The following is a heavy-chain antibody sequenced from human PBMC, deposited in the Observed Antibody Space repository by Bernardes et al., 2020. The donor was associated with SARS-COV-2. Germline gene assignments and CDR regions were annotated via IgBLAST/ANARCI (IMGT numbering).Heavy chain of an antibody. Sequence: QPLSLTCAISGDSVSSNSAAWNWIRQSPSRGLEWLGRTYYRSKWYNDYAVSVKSRITINPDTSKNQFSLQLNSVTPEDTAVYYCARDPYYYDSRGYFFDYWGQGTLVTVSS. D-gene: IGHD3-22*01. CDR3: ARDPYYYDSRGYFFDY. J-gene: IGHJ4*02. V-gene: IGHV6-1*01. CDR2: TYYRSKWYN. CDR1: GDSVSSNSAA.